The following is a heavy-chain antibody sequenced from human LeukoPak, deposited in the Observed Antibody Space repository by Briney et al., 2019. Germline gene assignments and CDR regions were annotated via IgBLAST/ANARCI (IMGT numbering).Heavy chain of an antibody. J-gene: IGHJ4*02. V-gene: IGHV5-51*01. Sequence: GESLKISCKGSGYSFTSYWIGWVRQMPGKGLEWMGIIYPGESDTQYSPSFQGQVTISADKSISTAYLQWSSLKASDTAMYYCARTVVTATDSFGYWGQGTLVTVSS. CDR2: IYPGESDT. CDR1: GYSFTSYW. CDR3: ARTVVTATDSFGY. D-gene: IGHD2-21*02.